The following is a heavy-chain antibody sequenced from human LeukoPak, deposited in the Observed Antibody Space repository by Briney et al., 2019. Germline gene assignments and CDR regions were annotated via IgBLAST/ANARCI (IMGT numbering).Heavy chain of an antibody. Sequence: PGGSLRLSCAASGFTFSSYSMNWVRQAPGKGLEWVSSISSSSSYIYYADSVKGRFTISRDNAKNSLYLQMNSLRAEDTAVYYCARDPRRFLGWLSPRPNWFDPWGQGTLVTVSS. CDR2: ISSSSSYI. D-gene: IGHD3-3*01. CDR3: ARDPRRFLGWLSPRPNWFDP. J-gene: IGHJ5*02. V-gene: IGHV3-21*01. CDR1: GFTFSSYS.